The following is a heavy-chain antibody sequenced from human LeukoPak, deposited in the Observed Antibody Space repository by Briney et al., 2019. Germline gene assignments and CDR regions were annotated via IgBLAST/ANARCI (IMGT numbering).Heavy chain of an antibody. CDR2: INPNSGGT. J-gene: IGHJ4*02. V-gene: IGHV1-2*02. CDR1: GYTFTGYY. D-gene: IGHD3-3*01. Sequence: ASVKVSCKASGYTFTGYYMHWVRQAPGQGLEWMGWINPNSGGTNYAQKFQGRVTISVDTSKNQFSLKLSSVTAADTAVYYCARQYYDFWSGYYTRSYFDYWGQGTLVTVSS. CDR3: ARQYYDFWSGYYTRSYFDY.